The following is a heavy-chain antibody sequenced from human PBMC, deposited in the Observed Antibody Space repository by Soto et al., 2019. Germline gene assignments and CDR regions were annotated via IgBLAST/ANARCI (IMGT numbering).Heavy chain of an antibody. D-gene: IGHD3-10*01. J-gene: IGHJ5*02. CDR1: GFTFSSYG. Sequence: PGGSLRLSCAASGFTFSSYGMHWVRQAPGKGLEWVAVIWYDGSNKYYADSVKGRFTISRDNSKNTLYLQMNSLRAEDTAVYYCAKDTSSASDWFDPWGQGXLVTVYS. V-gene: IGHV3-33*06. CDR2: IWYDGSNK. CDR3: AKDTSSASDWFDP.